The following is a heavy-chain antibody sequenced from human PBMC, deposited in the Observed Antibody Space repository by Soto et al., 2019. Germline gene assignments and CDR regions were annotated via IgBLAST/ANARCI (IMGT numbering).Heavy chain of an antibody. CDR2: IFPIDSDT. CDR3: ARSHGGNFDAFDI. J-gene: IGHJ3*02. Sequence: GETLKISCKGSGYTFTRNWIGWVRQMPGKGLEWMGIIFPIDSDTRYSPSSQGQVTISADNSISTAYLKLSSVTAADTAVYYCARSHGGNFDAFDIWGQGTMVTVSS. D-gene: IGHD2-21*02. CDR1: GYTFTRNW. V-gene: IGHV5-51*01.